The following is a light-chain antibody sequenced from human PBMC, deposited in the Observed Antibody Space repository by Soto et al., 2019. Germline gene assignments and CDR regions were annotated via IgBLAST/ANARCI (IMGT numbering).Light chain of an antibody. CDR1: QGISSA. CDR2: DAS. Sequence: AIQLTQSPSSLSASVGDRVTITCRASQGISSALAWYQQKRGKAPKLLIYDASSLESGVPSSFSGSGSRTEFNLTISSLQPEDFATYYCQQFNSYPQITFGQGTRLEIK. V-gene: IGKV1-13*02. CDR3: QQFNSYPQIT. J-gene: IGKJ5*01.